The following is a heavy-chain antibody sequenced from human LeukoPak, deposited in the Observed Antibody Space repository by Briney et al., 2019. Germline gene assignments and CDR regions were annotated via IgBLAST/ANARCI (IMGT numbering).Heavy chain of an antibody. CDR3: ARDVAPRPGPVHYFDY. V-gene: IGHV1-46*01. Sequence: ASVKVSCKASGYTFTNYYLHWVRQAPRQGPEWLGIINPSGSTNYAQKFEGRVTMTSDMSTSTVYMELNSLTSEDTAVYYCARDVAPRPGPVHYFDYWGQGTLVTVSS. J-gene: IGHJ4*02. D-gene: IGHD6-6*01. CDR1: GYTFTNYY. CDR2: INPSGST.